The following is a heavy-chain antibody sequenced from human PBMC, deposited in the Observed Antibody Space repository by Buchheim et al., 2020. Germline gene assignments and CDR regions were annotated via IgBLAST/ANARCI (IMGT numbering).Heavy chain of an antibody. V-gene: IGHV3-48*03. Sequence: EVHLVESGGGSVQPGGSLRLSCAASGFTFTKYEMNWVRQAPGKGLEWVSYISTSGSDVYYSASAQGRFTISRDNAKNSLYLQMNSLRAEDTAVYYCVIDRSAYDWGYWGHGTL. D-gene: IGHD5-12*01. CDR3: VIDRSAYDWGY. J-gene: IGHJ4*01. CDR2: ISTSGSDV. CDR1: GFTFTKYE.